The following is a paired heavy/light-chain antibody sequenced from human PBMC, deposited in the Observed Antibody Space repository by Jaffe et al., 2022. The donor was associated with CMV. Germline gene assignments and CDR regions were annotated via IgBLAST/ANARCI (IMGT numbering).Light chain of an antibody. CDR1: QTLSSRR. V-gene: IGKV3-20*01. J-gene: IGKJ2*01. CDR3: EQYETSET. Sequence: IVLAQSPGTLSLFPGERATLSCRASQTLSSRRLAWYQHRPGQAPRLIIYGASNRATGIPDRFSGSGSGTDFTLTISSMEPEDFAVYYCEQYETSETFGQGTKLEI. CDR2: GAS.
Heavy chain of an antibody. CDR2: INFNGVS. Sequence: QVQLLESGPGLVKPSETLSLTCTVSGASITRAYHHWSWIRLHPGGGPEWLGYINFNGVSFYNPSLKSRVALSRDTSRNQFSLKLSSVTAADTAVYYCASVQTYDLCSSDCGFNVWGQGTMVTVSS. V-gene: IGHV4-31*03. D-gene: IGHD2-21*02. CDR1: GASITRAYHH. CDR3: ASVQTYDLCSSDCGFNV. J-gene: IGHJ3*01.